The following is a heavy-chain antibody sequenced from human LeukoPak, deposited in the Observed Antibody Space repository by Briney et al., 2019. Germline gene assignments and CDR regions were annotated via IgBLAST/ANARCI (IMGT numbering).Heavy chain of an antibody. D-gene: IGHD3-22*01. J-gene: IGHJ4*02. CDR2: IIPILGIA. Sequence: ASVKVSCKASGYTFTSYGISWVRQAPGQGLEWMGRIIPILGIANYAQKFQGRVTITADKSTSTAYMELSSLRSEDTAVYYCARDPRGYDSSGYEADYWGQGTLVTVSS. CDR3: ARDPRGYDSSGYEADY. CDR1: GYTFTSYG. V-gene: IGHV1-69*04.